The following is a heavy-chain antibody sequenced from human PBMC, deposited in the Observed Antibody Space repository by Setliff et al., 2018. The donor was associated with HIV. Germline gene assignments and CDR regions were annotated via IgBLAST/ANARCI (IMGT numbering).Heavy chain of an antibody. CDR2: FYYSWNT. D-gene: IGHD3-10*01. CDR3: ARHEQYRYGSGSYYKESDVFDI. Sequence: SETLSLTCTVSGASIGRRSDCWGWIRQPPGKGLECIGSFYYSWNTYYNPSLKSRVTISVDTSKNQFSLKLSSVTAADTAVYYCARHEQYRYGSGSYYKESDVFDIWGQGTMVTVSS. J-gene: IGHJ3*02. CDR1: GASIGRRSDC. V-gene: IGHV4-39*01.